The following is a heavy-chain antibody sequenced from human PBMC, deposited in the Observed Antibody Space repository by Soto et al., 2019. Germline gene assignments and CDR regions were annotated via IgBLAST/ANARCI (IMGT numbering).Heavy chain of an antibody. CDR3: ARDAGTGYYYGMDV. CDR2: IRGSSGTI. D-gene: IGHD3-10*01. J-gene: IGHJ6*02. Sequence: GGSLRLSCAASGFTFSGYSLTWVRQAPGKGLEWISTIRGSSGTIYYADSVKGRFTISRDNAKNSLYLHMNSLRDEDTAVYYCARDAGTGYYYGMDVWGQGTTVTVSS. CDR1: GFTFSGYS. V-gene: IGHV3-48*02.